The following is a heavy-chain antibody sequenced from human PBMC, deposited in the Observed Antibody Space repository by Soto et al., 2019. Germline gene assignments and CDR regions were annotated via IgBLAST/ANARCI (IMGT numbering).Heavy chain of an antibody. CDR1: GFTVSSNY. CDR3: ARAVAGTGGYYYYYIDV. Sequence: EVQLVESGGGLVQPGGSLRLSCAASGFTVSSNYMSWVRQAPGKGLEWVSVIYSGGCTYYADSVKGRFTISRDNSKNTLHLQMNSLIAEDTAVYYCARAVAGTGGYYYYYIDVWGKGTTVTVSS. CDR2: IYSGGCT. D-gene: IGHD6-19*01. J-gene: IGHJ6*03. V-gene: IGHV3-66*01.